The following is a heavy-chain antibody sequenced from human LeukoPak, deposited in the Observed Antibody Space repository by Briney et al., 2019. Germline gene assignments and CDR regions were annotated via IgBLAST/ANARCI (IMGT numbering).Heavy chain of an antibody. CDR3: ARYVWGSYPTFEDY. V-gene: IGHV4-34*01. Sequence: PSETLSLXCAVYGGSFSGYYWSWIRQPPGKGLEWIGEINHSGSTNYNPSLKSRVTISVDTSKNQFSLKLSSVTAADTAVYYCARYVWGSYPTFEDYWGQGTLVTVSS. CDR1: GGSFSGYY. J-gene: IGHJ4*02. D-gene: IGHD3-16*02. CDR2: INHSGST.